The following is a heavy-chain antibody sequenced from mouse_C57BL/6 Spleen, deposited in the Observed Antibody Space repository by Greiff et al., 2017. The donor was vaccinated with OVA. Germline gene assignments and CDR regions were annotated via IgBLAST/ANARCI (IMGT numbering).Heavy chain of an antibody. V-gene: IGHV5-12*01. J-gene: IGHJ4*01. CDR2: ISNGGGST. Sequence: DVKLVESGGGLVQPGGSLKLSCAASGFTFSDYYMYWVRQTPEKRLEWVAYISNGGGSTYYPDTVKGRFTISRDNAKNTLYLQMSRLKSEDTAMYYCARQGFYYDYDGYAMDYWGQGTSVTVSS. D-gene: IGHD2-4*01. CDR3: ARQGFYYDYDGYAMDY. CDR1: GFTFSDYY.